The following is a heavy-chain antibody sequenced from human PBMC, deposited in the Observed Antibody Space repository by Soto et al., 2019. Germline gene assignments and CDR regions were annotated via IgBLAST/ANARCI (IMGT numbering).Heavy chain of an antibody. CDR2: IYGSVST. J-gene: IGHJ6*01. CDR3: ERMRANSYYYLHGMEV. Sequence: PSSSXSLTGSFAVCCIMTYYFILMRHPPGKGLEWIGYIYGSVSTNYNPSLKSRVTVSVETYKNQFSLKLKSVNSADTAVYFCERMRANSYYYLHGMEVRGQRTTV. V-gene: IGHV4-59*01. D-gene: IGHD6-13*01. CDR1: VCCIMTYY.